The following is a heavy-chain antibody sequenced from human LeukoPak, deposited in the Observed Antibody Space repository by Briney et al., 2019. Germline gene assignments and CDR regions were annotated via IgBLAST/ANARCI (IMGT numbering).Heavy chain of an antibody. J-gene: IGHJ4*02. Sequence: GGSLRLSCAASGFTFSSYAMSWVRQAPGKRLEWVSAISGSGGSTYYADSVKGRFTISRDNSENTLYLQMNSLRAEDTAVYYCAKVRDSSGYYYDYWGQGTLVTVSS. CDR3: AKVRDSSGYYYDY. D-gene: IGHD3-22*01. V-gene: IGHV3-23*01. CDR2: ISGSGGST. CDR1: GFTFSSYA.